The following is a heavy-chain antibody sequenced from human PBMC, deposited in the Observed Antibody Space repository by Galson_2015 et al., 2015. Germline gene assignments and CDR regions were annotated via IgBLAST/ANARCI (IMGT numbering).Heavy chain of an antibody. CDR2: ISSSSSYI. Sequence: SLRLPCAASGFTFSSYSMNWVRQAPGKGLEWVSSISSSSSYIYYADSVKGRFTISRDNAKNSLYLQMNSLRAEDTAVYYCARDPYDSSGYYVDYWGQGTLVTVSS. V-gene: IGHV3-21*01. CDR1: GFTFSSYS. CDR3: ARDPYDSSGYYVDY. J-gene: IGHJ4*02. D-gene: IGHD3-22*01.